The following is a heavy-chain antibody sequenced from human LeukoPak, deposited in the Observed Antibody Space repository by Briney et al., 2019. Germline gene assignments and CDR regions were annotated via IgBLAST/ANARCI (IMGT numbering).Heavy chain of an antibody. Sequence: ASVKVSCKASGYTFTSYDINWVRQATGQGLEWLGWMNPNSGNTSYAQKFQGRVTMTRNTSISTAYMELSSLRSEDTAVYYCDRITEGYYDFWGGYSNWFDPWGQGTLVTVSS. J-gene: IGHJ5*02. CDR3: DRITEGYYDFWGGYSNWFDP. D-gene: IGHD3-3*01. CDR1: GYTFTSYD. V-gene: IGHV1-8*01. CDR2: MNPNSGNT.